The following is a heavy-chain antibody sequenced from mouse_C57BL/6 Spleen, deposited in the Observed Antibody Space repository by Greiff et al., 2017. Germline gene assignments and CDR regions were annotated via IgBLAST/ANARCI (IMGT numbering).Heavy chain of an antibody. D-gene: IGHD2-5*01. Sequence: QVQLQQPGAELVRPGSSVKLSCKASGYTFTSYWLHWVQQRPIQGLEWIGNIDPSDSETHYNQKFKDKATLTVDKSSSTAYMQLSSLTSEDSAVYYCAREGRNYSNFFDYWGQGTTLTVSS. CDR1: GYTFTSYW. V-gene: IGHV1-52*01. J-gene: IGHJ2*01. CDR3: AREGRNYSNFFDY. CDR2: IDPSDSET.